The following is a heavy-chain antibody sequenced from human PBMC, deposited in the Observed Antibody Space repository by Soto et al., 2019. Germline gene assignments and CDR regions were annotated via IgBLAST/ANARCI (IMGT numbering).Heavy chain of an antibody. V-gene: IGHV3-23*01. CDR2: ISGSGTGT. CDR3: AKEDYGDVDC. D-gene: IGHD4-17*01. CDR1: GFTFSSFA. Sequence: QPVGSLRLSCAASGFTFSSFAMSWVRQAPGKGLQWVSSISGSGTGTYYAGSVRGRLTISRDNSKNTLYLQMNSLRADDTALYYCAKEDYGDVDCWGQGTLVTVSS. J-gene: IGHJ4*02.